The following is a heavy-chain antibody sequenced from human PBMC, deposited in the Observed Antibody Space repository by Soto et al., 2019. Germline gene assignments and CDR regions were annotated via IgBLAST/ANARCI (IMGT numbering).Heavy chain of an antibody. CDR2: IYQSGVT. D-gene: IGHD6-19*01. J-gene: IGHJ5*02. Sequence: PSETLSLTCAVSGDSYSISTYSWSWIRQPPGKALEWVGFIYQSGVTSYNPSLKSRVTISLDRSNNQYSLKLSSVTAAGTAVYYCAGMPYTSGLRFDPWGPGTLVTVSS. CDR3: AGMPYTSGLRFDP. V-gene: IGHV4-30-2*01. CDR1: GDSYSISTYS.